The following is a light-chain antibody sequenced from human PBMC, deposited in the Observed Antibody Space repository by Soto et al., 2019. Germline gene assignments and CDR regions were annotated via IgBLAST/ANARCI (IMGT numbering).Light chain of an antibody. CDR1: QSVSNNY. CDR3: QQYGSSPET. V-gene: IGKV3-20*01. Sequence: EIVLTQSPGTLSLSPGERATLSYRASQSVSNNYLAWYQQKHGQAPRIIIYAASTRATGIPDRFSGSGSGTDFTLSISRLEPEDFAVYYCQQYGSSPETFGQGTKVDIK. CDR2: AAS. J-gene: IGKJ1*01.